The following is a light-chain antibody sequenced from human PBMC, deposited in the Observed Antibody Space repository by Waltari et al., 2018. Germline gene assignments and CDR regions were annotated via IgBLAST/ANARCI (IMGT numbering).Light chain of an antibody. Sequence: EIVLTQSPGTLSLSPGERATLSCWASQSVGRSLAWYQQKRGQAPRLLIYGAPTRATGIPDRFSGSGSGTDFSLTISRLEPEDFAVYYCQHYVRLPVTFGQGTKVEI. CDR3: QHYVRLPVT. V-gene: IGKV3-20*01. CDR1: QSVGRS. CDR2: GAP. J-gene: IGKJ1*01.